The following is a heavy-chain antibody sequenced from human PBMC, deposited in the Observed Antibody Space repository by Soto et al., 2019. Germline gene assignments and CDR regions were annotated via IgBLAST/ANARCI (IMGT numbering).Heavy chain of an antibody. CDR3: ARDRGDSSGYYYYYGMDV. Sequence: ASVKVSCKASGYTFTSYGISWVRQAPGQGLEWMGWISAYNGNTNYAQKLQGRVTMTTDTSTSTAYMELRSLRSDDTAVYYCARDRGDSSGYYYYYGMDVWGQGTTVTVSS. CDR2: ISAYNGNT. V-gene: IGHV1-18*01. D-gene: IGHD3-22*01. CDR1: GYTFTSYG. J-gene: IGHJ6*02.